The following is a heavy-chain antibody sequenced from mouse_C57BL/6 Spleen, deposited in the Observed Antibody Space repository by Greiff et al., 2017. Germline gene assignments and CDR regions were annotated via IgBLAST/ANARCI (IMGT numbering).Heavy chain of an antibody. CDR1: GFNIKDDY. J-gene: IGHJ2*01. V-gene: IGHV14-4*01. CDR3: TTSPPLRRYFDY. CDR2: IDPENGDT. Sequence: EVQLQQSGAELVRPGASVKLSCTASGFNIKDDYMHWVKQRPEQGLEWIGWIDPENGDTEYASKFQGKATITADTSSNTAYLPLSSLTSEDTAVYYCTTSPPLRRYFDYWGQGTTLTVSS. D-gene: IGHD2-12*01.